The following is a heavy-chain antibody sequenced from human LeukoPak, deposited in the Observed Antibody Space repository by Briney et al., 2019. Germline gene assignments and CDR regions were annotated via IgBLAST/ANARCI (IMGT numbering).Heavy chain of an antibody. D-gene: IGHD3-3*01. V-gene: IGHV3-33*01. CDR3: ARVYPQVDFWSGYYLLDF. Sequence: QPGRSLRLSCAASGFTFSSHGMHWVRQAPGKGLEWVAVIWYGGTKKYYADSVKGRSTISRDNSKNTLYLQMNSLRAEDTAVYYCARVYPQVDFWSGYYLLDFWGQGTLVTVSS. CDR2: IWYGGTKK. J-gene: IGHJ4*02. CDR1: GFTFSSHG.